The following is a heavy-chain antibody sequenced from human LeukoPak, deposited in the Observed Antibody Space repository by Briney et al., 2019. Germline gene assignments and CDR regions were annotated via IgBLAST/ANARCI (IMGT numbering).Heavy chain of an antibody. V-gene: IGHV3-23*01. Sequence: LLGGSLRLSCEASGFSFSTVPMSWVRQVPGKGLECVSYIIASGDSAYYADSVRGRFTISRDNSKNTLYLQMDDLRAEDSAVYYCATHILFWSGLFDSWGQGALVSVSS. D-gene: IGHD3-3*01. J-gene: IGHJ4*02. CDR2: IIASGDSA. CDR1: GFSFSTVP. CDR3: ATHILFWSGLFDS.